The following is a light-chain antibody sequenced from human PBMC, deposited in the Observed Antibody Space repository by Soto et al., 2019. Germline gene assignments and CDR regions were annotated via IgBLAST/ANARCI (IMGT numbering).Light chain of an antibody. V-gene: IGKV2-28*01. J-gene: IGKJ4*01. CDR3: MQALETPLT. Sequence: DIVMTQSPLSLPVTPGEPASISCRSSQSLLHRNGYNYLGWYLQKPGQSPQVLIYLGSKRAFGVPDRFSAGGSGTDFTLEISRVEAEDVGVYYCMQALETPLTFGGGTKVEIK. CDR1: QSLLHRNGYNY. CDR2: LGS.